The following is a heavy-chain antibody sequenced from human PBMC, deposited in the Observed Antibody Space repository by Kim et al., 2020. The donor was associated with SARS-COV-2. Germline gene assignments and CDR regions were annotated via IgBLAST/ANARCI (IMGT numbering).Heavy chain of an antibody. CDR3: YCYSGYDRAFDY. Sequence: YYVESVKGRFTISRDNAKNSLYLQMNSLRAEDTAVYYCYCYSGYDRAFDYWGQGTLVTVSS. D-gene: IGHD5-12*01. V-gene: IGHV3-7*01. J-gene: IGHJ4*02.